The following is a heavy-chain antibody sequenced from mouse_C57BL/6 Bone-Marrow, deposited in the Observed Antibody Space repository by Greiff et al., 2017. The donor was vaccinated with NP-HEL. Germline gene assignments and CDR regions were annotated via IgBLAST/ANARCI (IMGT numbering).Heavy chain of an antibody. J-gene: IGHJ2*01. D-gene: IGHD1-1*01. V-gene: IGHV1-5*01. Sequence: EVKLVESGTVLARPGASVKMSCKTSGYTFTSYWMHWVKQRPGQGLDWIGAIYPGNSGTSYNKKFKGKAKLTAVTSSSTAYMELSRLTNEDSAVYYCTRDRDSYVSAGYFDYWGQGTTLTVSS. CDR1: GYTFTSYW. CDR2: IYPGNSGT. CDR3: TRDRDSYVSAGYFDY.